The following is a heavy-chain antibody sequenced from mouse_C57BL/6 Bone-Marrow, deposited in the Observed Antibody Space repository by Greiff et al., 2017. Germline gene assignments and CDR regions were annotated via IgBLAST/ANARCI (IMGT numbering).Heavy chain of an antibody. Sequence: EVHLVESGGDLVKPGGSLKLSCAASGFTFSSYGLSWVRQTPDKRLEWVATISSGGSYTYYPDSVKGRFTISRDNAKNTLYLQMSSLKSEDTAMYYCARHITAVVALYAMDYWGQGTSVTVSS. CDR1: GFTFSSYG. V-gene: IGHV5-6*01. CDR2: ISSGGSYT. D-gene: IGHD1-1*01. CDR3: ARHITAVVALYAMDY. J-gene: IGHJ4*01.